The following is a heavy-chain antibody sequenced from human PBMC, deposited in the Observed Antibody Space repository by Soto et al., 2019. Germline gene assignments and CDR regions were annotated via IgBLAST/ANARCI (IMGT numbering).Heavy chain of an antibody. CDR3: AADLDFWSGMIDY. Sequence: QMQLVQSGPEVKKPGTSVKVSCKASGFTFTSSAVQWVRQARGQRLEWIGWIVVGSGNTNYAQKFQERVTITRDMSTSTAYMELSSLRSEDTAVYYCAADLDFWSGMIDYWGQGTLVTVSS. CDR2: IVVGSGNT. V-gene: IGHV1-58*01. D-gene: IGHD3-3*01. CDR1: GFTFTSSA. J-gene: IGHJ4*02.